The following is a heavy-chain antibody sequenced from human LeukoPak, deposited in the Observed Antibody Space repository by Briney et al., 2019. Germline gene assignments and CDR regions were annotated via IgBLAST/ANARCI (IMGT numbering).Heavy chain of an antibody. CDR3: ARLSPGGVGATGGGYWFDP. J-gene: IGHJ5*02. CDR1: GYTFTGYY. V-gene: IGHV1-2*02. D-gene: IGHD1-26*01. Sequence: ASVKVSCKASGYTFTGYYMHWVRQAPGQGLEWMGWINPNSGGTNYAQKFQGRGTMTRDTSITTAYMDLSRLRSDDTAVYYCARLSPGGVGATGGGYWFDPWGQGTLVTVSS. CDR2: INPNSGGT.